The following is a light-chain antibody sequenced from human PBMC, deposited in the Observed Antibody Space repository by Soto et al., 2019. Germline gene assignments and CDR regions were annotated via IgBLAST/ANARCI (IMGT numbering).Light chain of an antibody. V-gene: IGLV1-40*01. J-gene: IGLJ2*01. Sequence: QSVLTQPPSVSGAPGQRVTISCTGSSSNIGAGYDVHWYQQLPGTAPKLLIYGNSNRPSGVPDRFSGSKSGTSASLAITGLQPEDEADYFCQSYDSSLSRSVFGGGTKLTVL. CDR3: QSYDSSLSRSV. CDR2: GNS. CDR1: SSNIGAGYD.